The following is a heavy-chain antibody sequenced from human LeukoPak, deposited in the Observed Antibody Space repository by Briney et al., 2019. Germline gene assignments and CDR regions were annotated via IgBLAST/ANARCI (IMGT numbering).Heavy chain of an antibody. Sequence: GGSLRLSCTASGFTFNKYGMHWVRQAPGKGLEWVAVISSDGSGTYYVDSVKGRFTVSRDNSKNTLYLQMNSLRAEDTAVYYCGKDYDTSAYYISADYWGQGTLVTVSS. CDR1: GFTFNKYG. D-gene: IGHD3-22*01. V-gene: IGHV3-30*18. CDR2: ISSDGSGT. CDR3: GKDYDTSAYYISADY. J-gene: IGHJ4*02.